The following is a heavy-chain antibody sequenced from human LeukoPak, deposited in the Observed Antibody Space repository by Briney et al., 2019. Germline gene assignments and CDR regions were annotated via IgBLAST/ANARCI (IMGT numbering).Heavy chain of an antibody. CDR3: ARDPIAMIRGAADY. D-gene: IGHD3-10*01. V-gene: IGHV1-2*02. Sequence: ASVKVSCKASGYTFTAYCMHWVRQAPGQGLEWMGWINPNSGGTNYAQKFQGRVTMTRDTSISTAYMELSRLRSDDTAVYFCARDPIAMIRGAADYWGQGTLVTVSS. J-gene: IGHJ4*02. CDR1: GYTFTAYC. CDR2: INPNSGGT.